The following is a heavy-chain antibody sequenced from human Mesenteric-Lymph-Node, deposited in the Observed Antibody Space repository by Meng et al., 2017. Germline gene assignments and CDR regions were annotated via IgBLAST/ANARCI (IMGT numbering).Heavy chain of an antibody. CDR2: IYYSGST. CDR1: GGSISSVDYY. CDR3: ARDTPSLNWYFDL. V-gene: IGHV4-30-4*01. Sequence: QVQLQESGSGLVKPSQTLALTCTVSGGSISSVDYYWSWIRQPPGKGLEWIGYIYYSGSTYYHPSLKSRVTISVDTSKNQFSLKLSSVTAADTAVYYCARDTPSLNWYFDLWGRGTLVTVSS. J-gene: IGHJ2*01.